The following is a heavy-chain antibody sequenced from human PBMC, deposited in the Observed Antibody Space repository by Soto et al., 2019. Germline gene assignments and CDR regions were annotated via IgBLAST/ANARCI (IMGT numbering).Heavy chain of an antibody. D-gene: IGHD1-1*01. CDR1: GGSIISSSLY. J-gene: IGHJ4*02. CDR3: AGHLFNWNVKVDY. Sequence: SETLSLTVTGSGGSIISSSLYWGWIRQPPGKGLEWIGSIYYSGSTYFNTSLKSRVTISVDTSKNHFSLTLSSVTAADTAVYYCAGHLFNWNVKVDYWGQGALVTVSS. CDR2: IYYSGST. V-gene: IGHV4-39*02.